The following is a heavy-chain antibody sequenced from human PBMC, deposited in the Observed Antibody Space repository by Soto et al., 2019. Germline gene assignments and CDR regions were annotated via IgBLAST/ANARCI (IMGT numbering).Heavy chain of an antibody. D-gene: IGHD2-2*01. CDR1: GFTFSNSG. Sequence: PGGSLRLSCAPSGFTFSNSGMTWVRLAPGKGLEWVGSIRADGGASYYADSVKGRFVISRDDSKDNLYLQMTRLRVEDSAVYYCATNHKAGYEFDSWGQGTRVTVSS. V-gene: IGHV3-23*01. CDR2: IRADGGAS. CDR3: ATNHKAGYEFDS. J-gene: IGHJ5*01.